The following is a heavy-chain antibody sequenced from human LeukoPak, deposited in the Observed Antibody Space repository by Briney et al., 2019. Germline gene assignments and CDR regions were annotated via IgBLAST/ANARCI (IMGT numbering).Heavy chain of an antibody. D-gene: IGHD2-2*01. CDR3: ARGFSGTNYGMDV. V-gene: IGHV4-34*01. J-gene: IGHJ6*02. CDR2: INHSGST. Sequence: PSETLSLTCAVYGGSFSGYYWSWIRQPPGKGLEWIGEINHSGSTNYNPSLKSRVTISVDTSKNQFSLKLSSVTAADTAVYYCARGFSGTNYGMDVWGQGTTVTVSS. CDR1: GGSFSGYY.